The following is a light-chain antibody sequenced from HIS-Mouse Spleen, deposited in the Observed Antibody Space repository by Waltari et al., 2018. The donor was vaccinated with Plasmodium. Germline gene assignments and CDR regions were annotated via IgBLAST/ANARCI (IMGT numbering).Light chain of an antibody. V-gene: IGLV3-19*01. Sequence: SSELTQDPAVSVALGQPVRLTCQGDRLRSYYASWYQQKPGQAPVLVIYGKNNRPPGIPDRFSGSSSGNTASLTITGAQAEDEADYYCNSRDSSGNHQVFGGGTKLTVL. CDR2: GKN. CDR3: NSRDSSGNHQV. CDR1: RLRSYY. J-gene: IGLJ3*02.